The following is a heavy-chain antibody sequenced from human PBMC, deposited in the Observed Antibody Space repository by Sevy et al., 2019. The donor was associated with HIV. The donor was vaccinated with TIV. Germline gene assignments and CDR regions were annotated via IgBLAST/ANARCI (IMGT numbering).Heavy chain of an antibody. J-gene: IGHJ4*02. V-gene: IGHV3-48*03. CDR1: GFRSSSYE. Sequence: GGSLRLSCAASGFRSSSYEMNWVRQAPGKGLEWVASISNSGTNIYYSDSVRGRFTISRDTAKNSLYLQMNSLRAEDTAVYYCARDLPPSATTVAHFDYWGQGTLVTVS. D-gene: IGHD4-17*01. CDR3: ARDLPPSATTVAHFDY. CDR2: ISNSGTNI.